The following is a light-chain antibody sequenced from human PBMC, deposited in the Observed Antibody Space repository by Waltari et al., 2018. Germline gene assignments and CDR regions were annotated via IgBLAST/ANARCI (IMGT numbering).Light chain of an antibody. Sequence: QSVLTQRPSVSAPQGQKVTNSCAGSSSNLGNHYVSWYQQLPGTAPKPLIYENNKRPSGIPDRLSGSKSGASATLGITGLQTVGVADFYCGTWDSSLSRGVFGGGTKLTVL. CDR2: ENN. CDR3: GTWDSSLSRGV. V-gene: IGLV1-51*02. J-gene: IGLJ3*02. CDR1: SSNLGNHY.